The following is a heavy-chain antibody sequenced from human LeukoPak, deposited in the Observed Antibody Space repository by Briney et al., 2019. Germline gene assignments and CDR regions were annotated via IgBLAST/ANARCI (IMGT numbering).Heavy chain of an antibody. CDR2: INQDGSEK. CDR3: ARDLHSSGR. Sequence: PGGSLRLSCAASGFTFSNYWMSWVRQAPGKGLEWVANINQDGSEKYYVDSVKGRFTISRGNAKNSLYLQMNSLRVEDTAVYYCARDLHSSGRWGQGTLVTVSS. V-gene: IGHV3-7*01. J-gene: IGHJ4*02. CDR1: GFTFSNYW. D-gene: IGHD6-19*01.